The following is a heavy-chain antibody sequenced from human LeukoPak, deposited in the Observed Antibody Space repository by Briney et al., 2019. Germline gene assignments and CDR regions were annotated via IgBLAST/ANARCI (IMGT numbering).Heavy chain of an antibody. CDR2: IIPVLDMA. D-gene: IGHD4-17*01. CDR1: GGTFNSYA. CDR3: ARDRLDYGGSYTLDS. V-gene: IGHV1-69*04. J-gene: IGHJ4*02. Sequence: ASVTVSCKASGGTFNSYAISWVRQAPGQGLEWVGRIIPVLDMANHAEDFQARVTITADKSTGTAYMELSSLRSEDTAAYYCARDRLDYGGSYTLDSWGQGTLVTVSS.